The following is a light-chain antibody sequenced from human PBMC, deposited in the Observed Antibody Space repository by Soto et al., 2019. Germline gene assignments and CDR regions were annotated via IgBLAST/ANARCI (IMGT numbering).Light chain of an antibody. J-gene: IGKJ2*01. CDR2: GAS. Sequence: EIVLTQSPGPLSLSPGERATLSCRASQSVSSSYLAWYQQKPGQAPRLLIYGASSRATGIPDRFSGSGSGTDFTLTISRLEPEDFAVYYCQQRYTFGQGTKLEIK. CDR1: QSVSSSY. V-gene: IGKV3-20*01. CDR3: QQRYT.